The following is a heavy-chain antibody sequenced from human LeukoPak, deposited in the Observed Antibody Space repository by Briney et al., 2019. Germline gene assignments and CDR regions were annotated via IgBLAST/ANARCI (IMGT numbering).Heavy chain of an antibody. CDR1: GGSFSGYY. Sequence: KPSETLSLTCAVYGGSFSGYYWSWIRQPPGKGLEWIGEINRSGSTNYNPSLKSRVTISVDTSKNQFSLKLSSVTAADTAVYYCARTLWFGEAWFDPWGQGTLVTVSS. CDR3: ARTLWFGEAWFDP. CDR2: INRSGST. V-gene: IGHV4-34*01. J-gene: IGHJ5*02. D-gene: IGHD3-10*01.